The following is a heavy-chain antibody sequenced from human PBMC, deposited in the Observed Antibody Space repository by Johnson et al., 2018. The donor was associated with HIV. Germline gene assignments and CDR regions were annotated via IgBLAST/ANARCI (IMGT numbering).Heavy chain of an antibody. J-gene: IGHJ3*02. D-gene: IGHD3-10*02. CDR2: ISYDGSNK. Sequence: QVQLVESGGGVVQPGRSLRLSCAASGFTFSSYAMHWVRQAPGKGLEWVAVISYDGSNKYYADSVKGRFTISGDNAKKSLYLQMNSLRAEDTAVYYCAREREFTMCDAFDIWGQGTMVTVSS. V-gene: IGHV3-30*04. CDR1: GFTFSSYA. CDR3: AREREFTMCDAFDI.